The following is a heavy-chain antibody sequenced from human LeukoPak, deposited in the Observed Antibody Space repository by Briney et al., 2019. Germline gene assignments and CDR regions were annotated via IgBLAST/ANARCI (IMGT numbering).Heavy chain of an antibody. CDR1: GYTFTSYA. CDR2: INAGNGNT. V-gene: IGHV1-3*01. D-gene: IGHD6-13*01. Sequence: GASVKVSCKASGYTFTSYAMHWVRQAPGQRLEWMGWINAGNGNTKYSQKLQGRVTMTTDTSTSTAYMELRSLRSDDTAVYYCARLVAAALQDYYYYMDVWGKGTTVTVSS. J-gene: IGHJ6*03. CDR3: ARLVAAALQDYYYYMDV.